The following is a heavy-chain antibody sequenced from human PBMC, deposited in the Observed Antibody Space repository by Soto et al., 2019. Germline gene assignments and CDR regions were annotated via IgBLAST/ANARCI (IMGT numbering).Heavy chain of an antibody. CDR1: GYTFSNYG. D-gene: IGHD6-19*01. CDR2: ISGYNGNT. Sequence: QVQLVQSGAEVKKPGASVTVSCKTSGYTFSNYGINWVRQAPGQGLEWMGWISGYNGNTNYAQTVRGRVTMTTASATGTVYMELRSLKSDDTAIYYCSRFIMVGGWFDPNYYPGMDVWGQGTTVTVSS. CDR3: SRFIMVGGWFDPNYYPGMDV. J-gene: IGHJ6*02. V-gene: IGHV1-18*01.